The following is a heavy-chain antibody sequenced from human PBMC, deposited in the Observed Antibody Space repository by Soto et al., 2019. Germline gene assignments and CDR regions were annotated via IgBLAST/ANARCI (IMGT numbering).Heavy chain of an antibody. Sequence: GGSLRLSCAASGFTFSSYAMSWVRQAPGKGLEWVSGISGSGGSTFYADSVKGRFTISRDNSKNTLYLQMNSLRAEDTAVYYCAKDLASYDLFTGYVFDPCGQRTPVTVSS. CDR3: AKDLASYDLFTGYVFDP. J-gene: IGHJ5*02. CDR2: ISGSGGST. V-gene: IGHV3-23*01. D-gene: IGHD3-9*01. CDR1: GFTFSSYA.